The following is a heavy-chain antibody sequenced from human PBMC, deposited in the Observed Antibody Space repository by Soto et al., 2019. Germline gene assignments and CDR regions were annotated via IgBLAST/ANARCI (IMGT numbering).Heavy chain of an antibody. CDR2: XSHSGST. J-gene: IGHJ5*02. Sequence: QLQLQESGSGLVKPSQTLSLTCAVSGGSISSGGYSWSXXXXXXXXGLEWIGYXSHSGSTYYNPSLKSRVTISVDRSKNQFSLKLSSVTAADTAVYYCARGDCSGGSCYSGGRDWFDPWGQGTLVTVSS. D-gene: IGHD2-15*01. V-gene: IGHV4-30-2*01. CDR1: GGSISSGGYS. CDR3: ARGDCSGGSCYSGGRDWFDP.